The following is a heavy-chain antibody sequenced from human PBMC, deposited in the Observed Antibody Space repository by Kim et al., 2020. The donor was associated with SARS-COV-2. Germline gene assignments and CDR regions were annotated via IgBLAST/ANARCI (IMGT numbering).Heavy chain of an antibody. Sequence: SETLSLTCAVYGGSFSGYYWSWIRQPPGKGLEWIGEINHSGSTNYNPSLKSRVTISVDKSKNQFSLKLSSGTAADTAVYYCGGGGDYGDYVDYWARGAW. CDR3: GGGGDYGDYVD. D-gene: IGHD4-17*01. J-gene: IGHJ4*02. V-gene: IGHV4-34*01. CDR1: GGSFSGYY. CDR2: INHSGST.